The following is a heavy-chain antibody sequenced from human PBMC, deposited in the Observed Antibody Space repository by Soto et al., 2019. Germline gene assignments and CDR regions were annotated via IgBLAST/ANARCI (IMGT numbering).Heavy chain of an antibody. CDR3: AKDRGRYCSAGSCSHFDY. J-gene: IGHJ4*02. V-gene: IGHV3-74*01. CDR2: INSDGSST. D-gene: IGHD2-15*01. CDR1: GFTFSSYW. Sequence: GGSLRLSCAASGFTFSSYWMHWVRQAPGKGLVWVSRINSDGSSTSYADSVKGRFTISRDNAKNTLYLQMNSLRAEDTAVYYCAKDRGRYCSAGSCSHFDYWGQGTLVTVSS.